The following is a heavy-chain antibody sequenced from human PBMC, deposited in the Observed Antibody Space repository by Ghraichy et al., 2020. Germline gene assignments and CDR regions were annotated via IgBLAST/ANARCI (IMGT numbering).Heavy chain of an antibody. V-gene: IGHV4-59*01. Sequence: ETLSLTCTVSGGSISSYYWSWIRQPPGKGLEWIGYIYYSGSTNYNPSLKSRVTISVDTSKNQFSLKLSSVTAADTAVYYCARAAAGHIGWFDPWGQGTLVTVSS. D-gene: IGHD6-13*01. CDR3: ARAAAGHIGWFDP. CDR2: IYYSGST. J-gene: IGHJ5*02. CDR1: GGSISSYY.